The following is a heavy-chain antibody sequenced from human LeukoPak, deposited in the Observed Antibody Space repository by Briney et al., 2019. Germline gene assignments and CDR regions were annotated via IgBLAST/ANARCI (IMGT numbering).Heavy chain of an antibody. J-gene: IGHJ4*02. CDR2: IKEDGSDI. CDR3: AKDGQSFEF. CDR1: GLTFSKTW. V-gene: IGHV3-7*01. Sequence: GGSLRLSCATSGLTFSKTWMAWVRQAPGKGLEWVADIKEDGSDIYYADSMKGRLTISRDNAKNLVYLQLNNLRVEDTAIYYCAKDGQSFEFWGQGTLVTVSS.